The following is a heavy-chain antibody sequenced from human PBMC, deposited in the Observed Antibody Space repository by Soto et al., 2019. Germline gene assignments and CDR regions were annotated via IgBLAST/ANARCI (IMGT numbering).Heavy chain of an antibody. CDR3: ARHNRYSSTWFEGWFDP. CDR1: GCSFSNNW. Sequence: GESLKISCKGSGCSFSNNWVGWVRQMPGEGLEWMGIMHPGDSDTRYSPSFQGQVTISADKSINTAYLQWSSLKPSDSAMYYCARHNRYSSTWFEGWFDPWGQGTLVTVSS. V-gene: IGHV5-51*01. J-gene: IGHJ5*02. CDR2: MHPGDSDT. D-gene: IGHD6-13*01.